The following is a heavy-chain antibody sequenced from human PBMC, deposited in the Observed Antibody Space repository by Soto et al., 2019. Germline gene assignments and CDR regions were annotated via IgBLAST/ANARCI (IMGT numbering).Heavy chain of an antibody. J-gene: IGHJ6*02. V-gene: IGHV5-51*01. CDR3: AASIFYYGMDV. CDR1: GYTFTNYW. CDR2: IYPGDSDT. Sequence: PGESLKISCKGSGYTFTNYWIGWVRQMPGKGPEWMGIIYPGDSDTKYNPSFQGQVTISADKSITTTYLQWSSLKASDTAIYYCAASIFYYGMDVWCQGTTVTVSS.